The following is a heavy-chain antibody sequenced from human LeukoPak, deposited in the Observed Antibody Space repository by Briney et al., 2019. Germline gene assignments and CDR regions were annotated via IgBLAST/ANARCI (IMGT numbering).Heavy chain of an antibody. CDR2: IKSDGSST. CDR3: ARSYDFWSFDC. CDR1: GFTLSRYW. V-gene: IGHV3-74*01. J-gene: IGHJ4*02. Sequence: GGSLRLSCAASGFTLSRYWMHWVRQAPGKGLVWVSRIKSDGSSTSYADSVKGRFTISRDNAKNTLYLQMNSLRAEDTAVYYCARSYDFWSFDCWGQGTLVTVSS. D-gene: IGHD3-3*01.